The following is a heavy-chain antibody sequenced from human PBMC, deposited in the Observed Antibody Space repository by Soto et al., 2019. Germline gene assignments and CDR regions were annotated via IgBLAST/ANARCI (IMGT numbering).Heavy chain of an antibody. CDR1: GYTFTGYY. CDR2: INPNSGGT. V-gene: IGHV1-2*04. CDR3: ARGLYCTNGVCPNRFDP. J-gene: IGHJ5*02. D-gene: IGHD2-8*01. Sequence: QVQLVQSGAEVKKPGASVKVSCKASGYTFTGYYMHWVRQAPGQGLEWMGWINPNSGGTNYAQKFQGWVTMTRDTSISTAYMELSRLRSDGTAVYYCARGLYCTNGVCPNRFDPWGQGTLVTVSS.